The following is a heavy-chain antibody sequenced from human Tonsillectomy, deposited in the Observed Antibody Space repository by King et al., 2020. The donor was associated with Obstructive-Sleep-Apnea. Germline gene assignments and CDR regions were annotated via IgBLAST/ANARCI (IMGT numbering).Heavy chain of an antibody. CDR1: GFTFSSYA. CDR3: AKDRTIIVVEWVWYAFDI. V-gene: IGHV3-23*04. J-gene: IGHJ3*02. CDR2: ISGSGGST. Sequence: QLVQSGGGLVQPGGSLRLSCSASGFTFSSYAMSWVRQAPGKGREWVSAISGSGGSTYYAYSVKGRFTISRDNSKNTLYLQMNSLRAADTAVYYFAKDRTIIVVEWVWYAFDIWGQGTMVTVSS. D-gene: IGHD3-22*01.